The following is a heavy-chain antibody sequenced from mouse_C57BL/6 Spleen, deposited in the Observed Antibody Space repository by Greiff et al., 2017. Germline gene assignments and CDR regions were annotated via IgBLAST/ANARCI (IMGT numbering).Heavy chain of an antibody. D-gene: IGHD1-1*01. CDR3: ARHRNYYGMGAMDY. CDR1: GFTFSDYG. CDR2: ISNLAYSI. J-gene: IGHJ4*01. V-gene: IGHV5-15*01. Sequence: EVQLVESGGGLVQPGGSLKLSCAASGFTFSDYGMAWVRQAPRKGPEWVAFISNLAYSIYYADTVTGRFTISRENAKNTLYLEMSSLRSEDTAMYYCARHRNYYGMGAMDYWGQGTSVTVSS.